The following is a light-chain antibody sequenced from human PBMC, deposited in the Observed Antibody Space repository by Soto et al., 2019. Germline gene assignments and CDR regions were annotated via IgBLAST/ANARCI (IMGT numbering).Light chain of an antibody. CDR3: ATWDDSLPAV. CDR1: TSNIGSKT. V-gene: IGLV1-44*01. CDR2: NNN. J-gene: IGLJ2*01. Sequence: QSVLTQPPSASGTPGQRVTISCSGSTSNIGSKTVSWYQQLPGSAHSVLIYNNNERPAGVPDRFSGYKSGTSASLAISGLQSEDEADYYCATWDDSLPAVFGGGTKLTVL.